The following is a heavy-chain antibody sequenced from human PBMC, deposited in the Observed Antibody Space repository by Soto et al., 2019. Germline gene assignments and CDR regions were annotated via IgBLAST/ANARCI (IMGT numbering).Heavy chain of an antibody. CDR2: IYYSGST. D-gene: IGHD2-2*01. V-gene: IGHV4-59*12. Sequence: TSETLSLTCTVSGGSISSYYWSWIRQPPGKGLEWIGYIYYSGSTNYNPSLKSRVTISVDTSKNQFSLKLSSVTAADTAVYYCAREGDTIIDYWGQGTLVTVSS. J-gene: IGHJ4*02. CDR1: GGSISSYY. CDR3: AREGDTIIDY.